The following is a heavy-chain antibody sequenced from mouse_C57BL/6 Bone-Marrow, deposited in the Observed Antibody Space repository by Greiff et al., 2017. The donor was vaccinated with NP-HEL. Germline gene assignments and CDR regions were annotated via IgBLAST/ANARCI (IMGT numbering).Heavy chain of an antibody. CDR1: GYTFTSYW. CDR3: GRGCIAVEAY. V-gene: IGHV1-55*01. D-gene: IGHD1-1*01. Sequence: VQLQQPGAELVMPGASVKMSCKASGYTFTSYWMTWVKQRPGQGLEWIGEISPARGSTNYTATFKSKSTLTVDTSSSTAYMQLSSLTSEDSAVYYCGRGCIAVEAYWGQGTLVTVSA. CDR2: ISPARGST. J-gene: IGHJ3*01.